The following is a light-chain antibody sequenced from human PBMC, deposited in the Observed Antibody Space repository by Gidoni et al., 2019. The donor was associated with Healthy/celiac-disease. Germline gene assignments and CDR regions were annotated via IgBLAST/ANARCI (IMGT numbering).Light chain of an antibody. CDR1: QSISSW. J-gene: IGKJ2*01. CDR2: DAS. V-gene: IGKV1-5*01. CDR3: QQYNSYPYT. Sequence: DIQMTQSPSTLSASVGDRVTITCRASQSISSWLAWYQQKPGNAPKLLIYDASSLESGVPSRFSGSGSGTEFTLTISSLQPDDFATYYCQQYNSYPYTFGQXTKLEIK.